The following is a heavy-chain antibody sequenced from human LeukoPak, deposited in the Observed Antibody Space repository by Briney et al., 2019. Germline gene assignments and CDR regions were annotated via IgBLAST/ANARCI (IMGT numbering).Heavy chain of an antibody. J-gene: IGHJ6*02. CDR2: TSSSGSTI. V-gene: IGHV3-11*01. CDR3: ARDRIAAHYYYYYYGMDV. CDR1: GFTFSDYY. D-gene: IGHD6-13*01. Sequence: GGSLRLSCAASGFTFSDYYMSWIRQAPGKGLEWVSYTSSSGSTIYYADSVKGRFTISRDNAKNSLYLQMNSLRAEDTAVYYCARDRIAAHYYYYYYGMDVWGQGTTVTVSS.